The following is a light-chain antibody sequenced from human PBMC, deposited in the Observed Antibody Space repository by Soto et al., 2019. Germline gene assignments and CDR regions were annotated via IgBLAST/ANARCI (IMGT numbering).Light chain of an antibody. Sequence: DIVLTQSPLSLPFTPGEPASISCRSSQSLLHSNGNIYLDWYLQKPGQSPQLLSYLGSIRAAGVPDRFSGSGSGTDFTLKITRVEAEDVGVYYCMQAIQAPRTFGLGTKVEIK. V-gene: IGKV2-28*01. J-gene: IGKJ1*01. CDR2: LGS. CDR1: QSLLHSNGNIY. CDR3: MQAIQAPRT.